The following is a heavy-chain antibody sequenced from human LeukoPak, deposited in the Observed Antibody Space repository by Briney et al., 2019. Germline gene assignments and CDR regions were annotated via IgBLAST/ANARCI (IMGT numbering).Heavy chain of an antibody. D-gene: IGHD2-2*01. Sequence: SVKVSCKASGGTFISYAISWVRQAPGQGLEWMGGNIPIFGTANYAQKFQGRVTVTADESTSTAYMELSSLRSEDTAVYYCASAHIVVVPAAPRVYYYYGMDVWGQGTTVTVSS. V-gene: IGHV1-69*13. CDR2: NIPIFGTA. CDR1: GGTFISYA. J-gene: IGHJ6*02. CDR3: ASAHIVVVPAAPRVYYYYGMDV.